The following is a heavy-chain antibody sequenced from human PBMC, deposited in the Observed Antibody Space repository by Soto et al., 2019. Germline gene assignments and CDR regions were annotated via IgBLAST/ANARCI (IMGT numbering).Heavy chain of an antibody. Sequence: SGPTLVNPTQTLTLTCTFSGFSFSTSGMCVSWIRQPPGKALEWLARIDWDDDKYYSTYLKTRLTISKDTSKNQVVLTMTNMDPVDTATYYCARMTSGYDSKYHYYGMDVWGQGTTVTVSS. CDR1: GFSFSTSGMC. CDR2: IDWDDDK. CDR3: ARMTSGYDSKYHYYGMDV. V-gene: IGHV2-70*11. D-gene: IGHD5-12*01. J-gene: IGHJ6*02.